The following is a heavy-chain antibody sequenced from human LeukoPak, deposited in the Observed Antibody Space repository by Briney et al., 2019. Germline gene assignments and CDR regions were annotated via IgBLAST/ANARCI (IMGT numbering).Heavy chain of an antibody. D-gene: IGHD5-24*01. CDR3: AKGGGYRPSREDY. CDR1: GFTFSSYA. J-gene: IGHJ4*02. V-gene: IGHV3-23*01. Sequence: GGSLRLSCAASGFTFSSYAMNWVRQAPGKGLEWVSAISGSGGSTYYADSVKGRFTISRDNSKNTQYLQMNSLRAEDTAIYYCAKGGGYRPSREDYWGQGTLVTVSS. CDR2: ISGSGGST.